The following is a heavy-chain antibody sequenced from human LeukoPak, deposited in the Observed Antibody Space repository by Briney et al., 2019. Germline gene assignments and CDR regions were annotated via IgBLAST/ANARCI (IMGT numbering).Heavy chain of an antibody. CDR2: ISYDGSYK. CDR1: GFTFSSYA. V-gene: IGHV3-30*04. Sequence: GGSLRLSCAASGFTFSSYAMQWVRQAPGKGLEWVAVISYDGSYKYYADSVKGRFTISRDNSKNTLYLQMNSLRAEDTAVYYCARGLKLYYDSSGYRQDYWGQGTLVTVSS. J-gene: IGHJ4*02. D-gene: IGHD3-22*01. CDR3: ARGLKLYYDSSGYRQDY.